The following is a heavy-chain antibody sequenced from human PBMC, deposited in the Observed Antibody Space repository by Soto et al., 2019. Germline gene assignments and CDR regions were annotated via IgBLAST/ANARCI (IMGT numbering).Heavy chain of an antibody. J-gene: IGHJ5*02. CDR3: ARVIAAAGTLIDP. Sequence: NPSETLSLTCTVSGGSISSYYWSWIRQPPGKGLEWIGYIYYSGSTNYNPSLKSRVTISVDTSKNQFSLKLSSVTAADTAVYYCARVIAAAGTLIDPWGQGTLVTVS. CDR2: IYYSGST. CDR1: GGSISSYY. D-gene: IGHD6-13*01. V-gene: IGHV4-59*01.